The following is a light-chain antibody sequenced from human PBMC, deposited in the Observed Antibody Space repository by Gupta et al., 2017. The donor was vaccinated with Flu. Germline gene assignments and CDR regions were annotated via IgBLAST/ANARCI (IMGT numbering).Light chain of an antibody. CDR2: EVS. J-gene: IGLJ1*01. V-gene: IGLV2-14*01. CDR3: SSYTTGSTRV. CDR1: STDGGVYIY. Sequence: QSALTQPPPVPGSPGPPTTISSTGPSTDGGVYIYVFWYQQHPGKTPKLIIYEVSNRPSAVPNRFSDSKSGTTESLTISELEAEDEAYYHGSSYTTGSTRVFGTGTKLTVL.